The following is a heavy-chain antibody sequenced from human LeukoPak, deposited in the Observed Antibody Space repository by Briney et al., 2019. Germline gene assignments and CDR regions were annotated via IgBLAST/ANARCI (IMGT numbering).Heavy chain of an antibody. V-gene: IGHV4-59*01. CDR2: IYYSGST. D-gene: IGHD4-17*01. CDR1: GGSISSYY. Sequence: KPSETLSLTCTVSGGSISSYYWSWIRQPPGKRLEWIGYIYYSGSTNYNPSLKSRVTISVDTSKNQFSLKLSSVTAADTAVYYCAREAVTTFRSFSYYYGVDVWGQGTTVTVSS. J-gene: IGHJ6*02. CDR3: AREAVTTFRSFSYYYGVDV.